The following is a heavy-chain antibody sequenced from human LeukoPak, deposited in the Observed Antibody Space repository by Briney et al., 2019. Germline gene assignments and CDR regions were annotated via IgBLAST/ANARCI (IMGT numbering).Heavy chain of an antibody. V-gene: IGHV4-4*07. Sequence: SETLSLTCTVSRGSISGYYWSWIRQPAGKGLEWIGRIHITQTTNYNPSLKSRVTMSVDTSKNQFSLKLSSVTAADTAVYYCARERYDILTGYYAFDYWGQGTLVTVSS. CDR3: ARERYDILTGYYAFDY. D-gene: IGHD3-9*01. CDR1: RGSISGYY. J-gene: IGHJ4*02. CDR2: IHITQTT.